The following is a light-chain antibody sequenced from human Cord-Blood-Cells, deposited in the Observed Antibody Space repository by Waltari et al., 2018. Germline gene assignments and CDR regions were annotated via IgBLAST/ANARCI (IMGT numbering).Light chain of an antibody. CDR3: MQALQTPR. V-gene: IGKV2-28*01. CDR1: QSLLHSNGYNY. J-gene: IGKJ3*01. CDR2: LGS. Sequence: LSLPVTPGEPASISCRSSQSLLHSNGYNYLDWYLQKPGQSPQLLIYLGSNRASGVPDRFSGSGSGTDFTLKISRVEAEDVGVYYCMQALQTPRFGPGTKVDIK.